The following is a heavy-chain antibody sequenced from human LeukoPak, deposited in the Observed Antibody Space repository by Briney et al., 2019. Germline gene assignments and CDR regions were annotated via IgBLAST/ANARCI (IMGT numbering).Heavy chain of an antibody. V-gene: IGHV4-59*01. CDR2: VDHTGST. Sequence: SETLSLTCSVSDDSITMYYWTWIRQPPGKGLEWIGYVDHTGSTNFNPSLNGRVSISRDTTKNLFSLRLRSVTAADTAVYYCTRDNVAGRSWLDPWGPGTLVTVPS. CDR3: TRDNVAGRSWLDP. J-gene: IGHJ5*02. D-gene: IGHD6-19*01. CDR1: DDSITMYY.